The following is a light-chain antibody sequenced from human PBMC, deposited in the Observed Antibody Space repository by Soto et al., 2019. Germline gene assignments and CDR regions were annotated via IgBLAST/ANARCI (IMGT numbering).Light chain of an antibody. Sequence: QPVLTQPPSASGTPGQRVTISCSGSSSNIGSNTVNWYQHLPGTAPKLLIYSNNQRPSGVPDRFSGSKSGTSASLAISGLQSEDEADYYCAAWDDILNGGVFGGGTKLTVL. CDR2: SNN. CDR1: SSNIGSNT. V-gene: IGLV1-44*01. J-gene: IGLJ3*02. CDR3: AAWDDILNGGV.